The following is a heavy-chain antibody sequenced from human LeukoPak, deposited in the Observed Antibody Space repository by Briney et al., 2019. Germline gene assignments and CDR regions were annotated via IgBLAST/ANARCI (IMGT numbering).Heavy chain of an antibody. Sequence: GGSLRLSCAASGFTVSSNYMSWVRQAPGKGLEWVSVIYSGGSTYYADSVKGRFTISRDNSKNTLYLQMNSLRAEDTAVYYCARESIAQAVDYWGQGTLVTVSS. D-gene: IGHD6-13*01. CDR3: ARESIAQAVDY. V-gene: IGHV3-66*01. CDR2: IYSGGST. J-gene: IGHJ4*02. CDR1: GFTVSSNY.